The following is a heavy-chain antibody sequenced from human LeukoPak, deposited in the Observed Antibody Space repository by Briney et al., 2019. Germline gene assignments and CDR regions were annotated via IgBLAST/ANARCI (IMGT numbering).Heavy chain of an antibody. CDR2: FDPEDGET. D-gene: IGHD2-2*01. CDR1: GYTLTELS. CDR3: ATDRYCSSTSCSPGGY. J-gene: IGHJ4*02. Sequence: GASVKVSCKVSGYTLTELSMHWVRQAPGKGLEWMGGFDPEDGETIYARKFQGRVTMTEDTSTDTAYMELSSLRSEDTAVYYCATDRYCSSTSCSPGGYWGQGTLVTVSS. V-gene: IGHV1-24*01.